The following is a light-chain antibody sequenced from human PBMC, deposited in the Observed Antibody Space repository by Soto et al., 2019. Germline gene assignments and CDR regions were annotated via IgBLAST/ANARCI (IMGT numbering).Light chain of an antibody. CDR2: VVS. Sequence: QSALTQPRSVSGSPGQSVTISCSGTSSDVGGYNYVSWYQQHPGKAPKLMIYVVSKRPSGVPDRFSGSKSGKTASLTISGLQAEDEADYYCCSYAGRYTYVFGTGTRSPP. CDR1: SSDVGGYNY. J-gene: IGLJ1*01. CDR3: CSYAGRYTYV. V-gene: IGLV2-11*01.